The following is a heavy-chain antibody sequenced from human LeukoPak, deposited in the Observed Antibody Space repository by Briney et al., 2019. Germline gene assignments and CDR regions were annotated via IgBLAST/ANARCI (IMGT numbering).Heavy chain of an antibody. V-gene: IGHV4-39*01. CDR2: IYYSGST. CDR1: GGSISSSSYY. CDR3: ARLNQGDYYGSGSYYRGGPFDY. Sequence: SETLSLTCTVSGGSISSSSYYWGWIRQPPGKGLEWIGSIYYSGSTYYNPSLKGRVTISVDTSKNQFSLKLSSVTAADTAVYYCARLNQGDYYGSGSYYRGGPFDYWGQGTLVTVSS. D-gene: IGHD3-10*01. J-gene: IGHJ4*02.